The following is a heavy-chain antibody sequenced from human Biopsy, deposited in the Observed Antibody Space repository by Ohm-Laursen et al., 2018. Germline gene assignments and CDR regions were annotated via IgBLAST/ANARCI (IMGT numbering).Heavy chain of an antibody. Sequence: SETLSLTCAVDGGSFSGYDWTWIRQPPGKGLEWVGEFSHTGTTIYNPSLKSRLTISVDKSKNHFSLRLTSVTAADTATYFCARGPHGDNAGAFDVWSQGTVVTVSS. CDR2: FSHTGTT. V-gene: IGHV4-34*01. D-gene: IGHD2-21*02. CDR1: GGSFSGYD. CDR3: ARGPHGDNAGAFDV. J-gene: IGHJ3*01.